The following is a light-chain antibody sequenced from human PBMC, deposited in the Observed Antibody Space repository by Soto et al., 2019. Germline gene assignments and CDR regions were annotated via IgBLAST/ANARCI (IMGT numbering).Light chain of an antibody. V-gene: IGLV1-40*01. Sequence: QSVLTQPPLVSGAPGQRVTISCTGSSSNIGAGYDVHWYQQLPGTAPKLLIYGNSNRPSGVPDRFSGSKSGTSASLAITGLQAEDEADYYCQSYDSSLSENVFGTGTKLTVL. CDR3: QSYDSSLSENV. CDR1: SSNIGAGYD. J-gene: IGLJ1*01. CDR2: GNS.